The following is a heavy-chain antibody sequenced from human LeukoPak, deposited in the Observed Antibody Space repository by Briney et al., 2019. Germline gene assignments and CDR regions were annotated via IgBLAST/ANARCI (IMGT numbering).Heavy chain of an antibody. D-gene: IGHD6-6*01. CDR1: GFTFSSYA. V-gene: IGHV3-23*01. CDR2: ITDSGDNT. CDR3: ATYSRSLFRHFDY. J-gene: IGHJ4*02. Sequence: PEGSLRLFCAASGFTFSSYAIHWVRQAPGKGLEWVSSITDSGDNTYYADSVKGRFTISRDNSKNTLYLQVHSLRPEDTAIYYCATYSRSLFRHFDYWGQGTLVTVSS.